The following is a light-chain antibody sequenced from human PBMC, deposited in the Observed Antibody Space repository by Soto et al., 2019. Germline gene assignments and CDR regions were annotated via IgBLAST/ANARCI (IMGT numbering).Light chain of an antibody. V-gene: IGKV3-15*01. J-gene: IGKJ4*01. CDR1: QSVSID. Sequence: EIVMTQSPATLSVSPGERVTLSCRASQSVSIDLAWYQQKPGQAPRLPIYGASTRATGIPARFSGSGSGTEFTLTISSLEPEDFAVYYCQQYGSSPFGGGTKVDIK. CDR2: GAS. CDR3: QQYGSSP.